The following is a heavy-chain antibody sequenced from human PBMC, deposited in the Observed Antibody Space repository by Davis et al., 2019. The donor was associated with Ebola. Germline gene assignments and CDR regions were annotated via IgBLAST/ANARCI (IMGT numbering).Heavy chain of an antibody. Sequence: GESLKISCAASGFTFSSYSMNWVRQAPGKGLEWVSYISSSSSTIYYADSVKGRFTISRDNAKNSLYLQMNSLRAEDTAVYYCAKDSKDYYDSSGWPFFDIWGQGTMVTVSS. CDR3: AKDSKDYYDSSGWPFFDI. CDR2: ISSSSSTI. CDR1: GFTFSSYS. V-gene: IGHV3-48*01. J-gene: IGHJ3*02. D-gene: IGHD3-22*01.